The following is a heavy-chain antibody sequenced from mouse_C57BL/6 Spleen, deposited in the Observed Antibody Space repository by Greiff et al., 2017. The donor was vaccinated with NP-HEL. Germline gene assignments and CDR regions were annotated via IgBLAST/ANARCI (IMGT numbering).Heavy chain of an antibody. Sequence: QVQLQQSGPGLVQPSQSLSITCTVSGFSLTSYGVHWVRQSPGKGLEWLGVIWRGGSTDYNAAFMSRLSITKDNSKSQVFFKMNSLQADDTAIYYSAKEDGNYLYYAMDYWGQGTSVTVSS. D-gene: IGHD2-1*01. CDR1: GFSLTSYG. CDR2: IWRGGST. CDR3: AKEDGNYLYYAMDY. V-gene: IGHV2-5*01. J-gene: IGHJ4*01.